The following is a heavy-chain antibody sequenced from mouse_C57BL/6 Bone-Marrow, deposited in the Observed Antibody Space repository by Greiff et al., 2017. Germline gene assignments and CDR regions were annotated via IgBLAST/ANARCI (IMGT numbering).Heavy chain of an antibody. D-gene: IGHD1-1*01. Sequence: VQLQQPGAELVKPGASVKLSCKASGYTFTSYWMHWVKQRPGQGLEWIGMIHPNSGSTNYNEKFKSKATLTVDKSSNTAYMQLSSLTSEDSAGYYRARSDYGSRGRVAYWGQGTLVTVSA. CDR3: ARSDYGSRGRVAY. J-gene: IGHJ3*01. CDR2: IHPNSGST. V-gene: IGHV1-64*01. CDR1: GYTFTSYW.